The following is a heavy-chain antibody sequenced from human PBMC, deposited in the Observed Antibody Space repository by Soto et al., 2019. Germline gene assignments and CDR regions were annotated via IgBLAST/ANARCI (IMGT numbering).Heavy chain of an antibody. Sequence: QVQLQESGPGLVKPSQTLSLTCIVSGGSISSGGYYWSWIRQHPGKGLEWIGYIYYSGSTYYNPSLKSRVTISVDTSKNQFSLKLSSVTAADTAVYYCARVPNSYGSGSYLNWFDPWGQGTLVTVSS. J-gene: IGHJ5*02. D-gene: IGHD3-10*01. CDR1: GGSISSGGYY. V-gene: IGHV4-31*03. CDR3: ARVPNSYGSGSYLNWFDP. CDR2: IYYSGST.